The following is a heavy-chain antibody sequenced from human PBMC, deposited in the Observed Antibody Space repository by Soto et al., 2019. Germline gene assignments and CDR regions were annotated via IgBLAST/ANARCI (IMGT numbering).Heavy chain of an antibody. J-gene: IGHJ3*02. CDR2: IYWDDDK. D-gene: IGHD3-10*01. CDR3: AHRRSMVRGVIGYDAFHI. Sequence: QITLKESGPTLVKPTQTLTLTCTFSGFSLSTSGVGVGWIRQPPGKALEWLALIYWDDDKRYSPSLKSRLTITKDTSKNQVVLTMTNMDPVDTATYYCAHRRSMVRGVIGYDAFHIWGQGTMVTVSS. CDR1: GFSLSTSGVG. V-gene: IGHV2-5*02.